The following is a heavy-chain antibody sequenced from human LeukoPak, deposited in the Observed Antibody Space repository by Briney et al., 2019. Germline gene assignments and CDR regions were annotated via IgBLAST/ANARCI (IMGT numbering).Heavy chain of an antibody. J-gene: IGHJ6*03. V-gene: IGHV3-48*03. CDR3: ARGVVIPYYYYYYMDV. CDR1: GFTFSSYE. D-gene: IGHD3-3*01. CDR2: ISSSSSSYI. Sequence: PGGSLRLSCAASGFTFSSYEMNWVRKAPGKGLEWVSNISSSSSSYIYYADSVKGRFTISRDNAKNSLYLQMNSLRAEDTAVYYCARGVVIPYYYYYYMDVWGKGTAVTVSS.